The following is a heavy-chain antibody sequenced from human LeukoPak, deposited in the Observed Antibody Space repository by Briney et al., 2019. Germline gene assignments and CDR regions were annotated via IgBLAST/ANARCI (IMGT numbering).Heavy chain of an antibody. D-gene: IGHD3-10*01. V-gene: IGHV4-39*01. J-gene: IGHJ6*03. CDR2: VHYSGST. Sequence: SETLSLTCSVSGGSISSSSYFWGWIRQPPGKGLEWIASVHYSGSTYYNPSLKSRLTISVDTSKNQFSLELSSVTAADTALYFCARQLYVSGSYYAPMDVWGKGTTATISS. CDR3: ARQLYVSGSYYAPMDV. CDR1: GGSISSSSYF.